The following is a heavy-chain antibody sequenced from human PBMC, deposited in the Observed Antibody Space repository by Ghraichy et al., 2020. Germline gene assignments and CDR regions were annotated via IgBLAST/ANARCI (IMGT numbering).Heavy chain of an antibody. CDR2: INHSGST. CDR1: GGSFSDYF. V-gene: IGHV4-34*01. CDR3: ARYSSNLYDTDFDS. D-gene: IGHD6-13*01. J-gene: IGHJ4*03. Sequence: SETLSLTCAVSGGSFSDYFWSWIRQPPGKGLEWIGEINHSGSTKYNPSLKSRVTISVDTSKNQFSLKLNSVIAADTAVYYCARYSSNLYDTDFDSWGRGTLVTVSS.